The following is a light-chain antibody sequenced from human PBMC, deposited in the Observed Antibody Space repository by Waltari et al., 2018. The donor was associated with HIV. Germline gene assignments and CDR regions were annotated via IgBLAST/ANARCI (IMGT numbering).Light chain of an antibody. CDR2: EVT. V-gene: IGLV2-23*02. J-gene: IGLJ3*02. CDR3: CSFAGSTSWV. CDR1: SSDIGSYNL. Sequence: QSALTQPASVSGSPGQSITFSCTGTSSDIGSYNLVSWYQHHPGKAPRLMIYEVTKRPSGVSYRLSGSKSGNTASLTISGLQAEDEADYYCCSFAGSTSWVFGGGTKLTVL.